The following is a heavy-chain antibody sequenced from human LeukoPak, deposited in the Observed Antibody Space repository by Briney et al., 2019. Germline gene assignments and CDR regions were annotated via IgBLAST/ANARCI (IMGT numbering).Heavy chain of an antibody. V-gene: IGHV3-48*01. Sequence: GGSLRLSCAASGFTFSSYSMNWVRQAPGKGLEWVSYISSSSSTIYYADSVKGRFTISRDNAKNSLYLQMNSPRAEDTAVYYCARDAVVVVAAPHNWFDPWGQGTLVTVSS. D-gene: IGHD2-15*01. CDR2: ISSSSSTI. J-gene: IGHJ5*02. CDR3: ARDAVVVVAAPHNWFDP. CDR1: GFTFSSYS.